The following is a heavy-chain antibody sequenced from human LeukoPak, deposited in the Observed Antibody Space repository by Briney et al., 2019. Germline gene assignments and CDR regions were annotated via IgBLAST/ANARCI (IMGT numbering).Heavy chain of an antibody. CDR3: ARPYGGYTRGAPFDY. Sequence: ASVRVSCKASGYTFTGYYIYWLRQAPGQGLEWMGWINPNSGGTNRAQKFQGRVTMTRDTYINTAYMELSRLRSDDTAVYYCARPYGGYTRGAPFDYWGQGTLVTVSS. D-gene: IGHD5-12*01. V-gene: IGHV1-2*02. CDR2: INPNSGGT. CDR1: GYTFTGYY. J-gene: IGHJ4*02.